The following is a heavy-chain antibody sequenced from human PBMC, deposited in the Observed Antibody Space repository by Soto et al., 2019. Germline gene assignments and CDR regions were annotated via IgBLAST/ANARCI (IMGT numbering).Heavy chain of an antibody. V-gene: IGHV4-39*01. CDR2: IYYSGST. D-gene: IGHD6-13*01. Sequence: SETLSLTCTVSGGSISSSSYYWGWIRQPPGKGLEWIGSIYYSGSTYYNPSLKSRVTISVDTSKNQFSLKLSSVTAADTAVYYCARIADSIYSSSWSDAFDIWGQGTMVTVSS. CDR3: ARIADSIYSSSWSDAFDI. J-gene: IGHJ3*02. CDR1: GGSISSSSYY.